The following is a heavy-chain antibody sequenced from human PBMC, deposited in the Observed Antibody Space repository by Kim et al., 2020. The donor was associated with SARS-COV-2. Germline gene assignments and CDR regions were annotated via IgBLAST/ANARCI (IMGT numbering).Heavy chain of an antibody. V-gene: IGHV1-2*02. D-gene: IGHD2-2*01. J-gene: IGHJ4*02. CDR2: INPNSGGT. CDR1: GYTFTGYY. Sequence: ASVKVSCKASGYTFTGYYMHWVRQAPGQGLEWMGWINPNSGGTNYAQKFQGRVTMTRDTSISTAYMELSRLRSDDTAVYYCARVVFVVVPAGQTGSWYEADYWGQGTLVTVSS. CDR3: ARVVFVVVPAGQTGSWYEADY.